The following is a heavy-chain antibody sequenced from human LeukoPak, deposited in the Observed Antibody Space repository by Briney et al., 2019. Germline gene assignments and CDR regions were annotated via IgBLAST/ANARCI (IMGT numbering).Heavy chain of an antibody. CDR3: TRDSGTTGEVKFDP. V-gene: IGHV4-4*07. J-gene: IGHJ5*02. Sequence: SETLSLTCSVSGGSISSHYWSWIRQPAGKGLEWIGRIYSSGTITCNPSLQSRVTMSVDTSKNEFSLKMSSVTAADTAVYYCTRDSGTTGEVKFDPWGQGTLVAVSS. D-gene: IGHD3-10*01. CDR2: IYSSGTI. CDR1: GGSISSHY.